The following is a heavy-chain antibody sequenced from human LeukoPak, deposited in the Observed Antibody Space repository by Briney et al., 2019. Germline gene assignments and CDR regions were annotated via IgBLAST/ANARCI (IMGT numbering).Heavy chain of an antibody. CDR1: GFAVSSNY. V-gene: IGHV3-66*01. D-gene: IGHD2-2*02. J-gene: IGHJ4*02. CDR2: IYSGGST. CDR3: ARDDTADYFDY. Sequence: GGSLRLSCAASGFAVSSNYMSWVRQAPGKGLEWVSVIYSGGSTYYADSVKGRFTISRDNSKNTLYLQMNSLRAEDTAVYYCARDDTADYFDYWGQGTLVTVSS.